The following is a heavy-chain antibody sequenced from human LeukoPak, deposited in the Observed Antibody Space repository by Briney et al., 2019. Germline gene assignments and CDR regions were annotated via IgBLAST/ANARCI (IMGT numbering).Heavy chain of an antibody. V-gene: IGHV3-9*01. J-gene: IGHJ6*02. CDR3: AKSEGDPGYYYGMDV. D-gene: IGHD2-21*02. CDR1: GFTFDDYA. Sequence: PGRSPRLSCAASGFTFDDYAMHWVRQAPGKGLEWVSGISWNSGSIGYADSVKGRFTISRDNAKNSLYLQMNSLRAEDTALYYCAKSEGDPGYYYGMDVWGQGTTVTVSS. CDR2: ISWNSGSI.